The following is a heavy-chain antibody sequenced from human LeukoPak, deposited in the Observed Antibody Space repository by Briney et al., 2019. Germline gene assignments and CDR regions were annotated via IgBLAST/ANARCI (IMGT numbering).Heavy chain of an antibody. V-gene: IGHV5-51*01. CDR2: IYPGDSDT. J-gene: IGHJ6*02. Sequence: GESLKISCKGSGYSFTSYWIGWVRQVPGKGLEWMGIIYPGDSDTRYSPSFQGQVTISADKSISTAYLQWSSLKASDTAMYYCARQKSSSWYYYYGMDVWGQGTTVTVSS. CDR3: ARQKSSSWYYYYGMDV. CDR1: GYSFTSYW. D-gene: IGHD6-13*01.